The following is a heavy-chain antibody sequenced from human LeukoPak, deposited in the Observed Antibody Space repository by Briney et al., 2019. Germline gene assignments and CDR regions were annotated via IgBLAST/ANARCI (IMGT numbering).Heavy chain of an antibody. Sequence: ASVKVSCKASGYTFTSYGISWVRQAPGQGLEWMGWISAYNGNTNYAQKLQGRVTMTTDTSTSTACMELRSLRSDDTAVYYCARVGAGSYSLDYWGQGTLVTVSS. D-gene: IGHD3-10*01. CDR3: ARVGAGSYSLDY. CDR2: ISAYNGNT. CDR1: GYTFTSYG. V-gene: IGHV1-18*01. J-gene: IGHJ4*02.